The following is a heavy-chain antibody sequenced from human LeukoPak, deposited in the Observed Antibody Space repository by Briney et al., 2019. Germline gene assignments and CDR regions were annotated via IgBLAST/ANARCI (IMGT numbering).Heavy chain of an antibody. Sequence: GGSLRLSCAASGFIFSSYWMTWVRQAPGKGLEWVANIKQDGSDKQYVDSVKGRFTISRDNAKNSLYLQMNSLRAEDTAVYYCARDLSHPDYWGQGTLVTVSS. V-gene: IGHV3-7*01. CDR3: ARDLSHPDY. CDR2: IKQDGSDK. J-gene: IGHJ4*02. D-gene: IGHD3-9*01. CDR1: GFIFSSYW.